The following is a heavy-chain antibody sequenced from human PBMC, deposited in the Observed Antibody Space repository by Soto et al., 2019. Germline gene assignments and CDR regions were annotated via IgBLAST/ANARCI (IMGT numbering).Heavy chain of an antibody. CDR3: ARGQVVNFDTGCDP. CDR2: INPYSGHT. Sequence: QIQLVQSGAEVKKPGTSVKVSCKASGYTFTSYGLSWVRQAPGQGLEWMGWINPYSGHTSYAQNLQDRATMTTDTSTNTAYIELTRLRSDDTAVYFCARGQVVNFDTGCDPWGQGTLVTVSS. D-gene: IGHD3-22*01. J-gene: IGHJ5*02. V-gene: IGHV1-18*04. CDR1: GYTFTSYG.